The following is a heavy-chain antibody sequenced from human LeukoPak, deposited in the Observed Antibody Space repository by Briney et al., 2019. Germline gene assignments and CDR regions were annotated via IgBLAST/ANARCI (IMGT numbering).Heavy chain of an antibody. CDR1: GGSISSYY. CDR2: IFYSGST. V-gene: IGHV4-59*01. D-gene: IGHD6-19*01. CDR3: ARSGWMGGWRKDFDY. Sequence: SETLSLTCTVSGGSISSYYWSWIRQPPGKGLEWIGYIFYSGSTTDYNPSLKSRVTISVDTSKNQFSLKLSSVTAADTAIYYCARSGWMGGWRKDFDYWGQGTLVTVSS. J-gene: IGHJ4*02.